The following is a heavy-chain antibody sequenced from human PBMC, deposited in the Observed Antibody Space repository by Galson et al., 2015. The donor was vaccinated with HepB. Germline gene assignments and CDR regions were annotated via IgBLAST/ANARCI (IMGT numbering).Heavy chain of an antibody. CDR3: ARGYLGSGRADN. V-gene: IGHV4-4*02. J-gene: IGHJ4*02. D-gene: IGHD3-10*01. CDR1: SDSITSRNW. Sequence: ETLSLTCTVTSDSITSRNWWIWVRQPPGKGLEWIGEVYHTGRTNYKPSLKMRVTMSVDKSTNQFLLGLSSVTAADTAVYYCARGYLGSGRADNWGQGILVTISS. CDR2: VYHTGRT.